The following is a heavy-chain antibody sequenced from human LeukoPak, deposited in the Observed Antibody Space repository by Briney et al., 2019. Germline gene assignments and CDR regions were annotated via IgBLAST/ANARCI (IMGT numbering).Heavy chain of an antibody. D-gene: IGHD3-9*01. V-gene: IGHV1-18*01. CDR3: ARSPDVLTGENFDY. CDR2: ISTHSGET. J-gene: IGHJ4*02. CDR1: GYTFTSFG. Sequence: GASVKVSCKTSGYTFTSFGLSWVRQAPGQGLEWMGWISTHSGETNYAQKPQGRVTMTTDTSTSTAYMELSRLRSDDTAVYYCARSPDVLTGENFDYWGQGTLVTVSS.